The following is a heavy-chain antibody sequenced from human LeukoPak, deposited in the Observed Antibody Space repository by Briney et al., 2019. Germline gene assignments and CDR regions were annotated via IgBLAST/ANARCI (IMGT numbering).Heavy chain of an antibody. CDR1: GYTLTGYY. V-gene: IGHV1-2*06. Sequence: ASVKVSCKASGYTLTGYYMQWVRQAPGQGLEWMGRINPYSGGTNYAQNFQGRVTMTRDTSISTAYMELRGLISDDTAVYYCARVYGSGSPWMNFDPWGQGTLVTVSS. CDR2: INPYSGGT. D-gene: IGHD3-10*01. CDR3: ARVYGSGSPWMNFDP. J-gene: IGHJ5*02.